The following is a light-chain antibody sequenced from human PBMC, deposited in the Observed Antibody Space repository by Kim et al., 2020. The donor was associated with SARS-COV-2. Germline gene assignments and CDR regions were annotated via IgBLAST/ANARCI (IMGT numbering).Light chain of an antibody. J-gene: IGLJ1*01. V-gene: IGLV2-14*01. CDR3: SSYTTSSTYV. CDR2: DVS. Sequence: QSALTQPASVSGSPGQSITISCTGTSSDVGNYNYVSWYQQHPGKAPKFMIYDVSKRPSGVSNRFSGSKSGNTASLTISGLQAEDEADYYCSSYTTSSTYVFGPGTKVTVL. CDR1: SSDVGNYNY.